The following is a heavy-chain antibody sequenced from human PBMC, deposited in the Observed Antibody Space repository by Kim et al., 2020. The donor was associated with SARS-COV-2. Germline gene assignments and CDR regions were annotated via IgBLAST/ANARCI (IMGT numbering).Heavy chain of an antibody. V-gene: IGHV1-18*04. CDR1: GYTFTSYG. J-gene: IGHJ6*02. Sequence: ASVKVSCKASGYTFTSYGISWVRQAPGQGLEWMGWISAYNGNTNYAQKLQGRVTMTTDTSTSTAYMELRRLRSDDSAVYYCAREGSGWYWRGMDGWGQGTTVTVSS. CDR2: ISAYNGNT. D-gene: IGHD6-19*01. CDR3: AREGSGWYWRGMDG.